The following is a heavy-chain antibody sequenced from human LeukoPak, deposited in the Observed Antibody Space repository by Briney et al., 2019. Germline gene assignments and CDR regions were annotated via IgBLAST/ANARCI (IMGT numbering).Heavy chain of an antibody. J-gene: IGHJ4*02. CDR3: ARAQTTLLLDY. V-gene: IGHV1-18*01. D-gene: IGHD4-11*01. Sequence: GASVKVSCKASGYTFTSYGIIWVRQAPGQGLQWMGWISAHNGRTNYAQKLQGRVTMTTDTSTSTVYMELRSLRSDDTAVYYCARAQTTLLLDYWGQGTLVTVSS. CDR2: ISAHNGRT. CDR1: GYTFTSYG.